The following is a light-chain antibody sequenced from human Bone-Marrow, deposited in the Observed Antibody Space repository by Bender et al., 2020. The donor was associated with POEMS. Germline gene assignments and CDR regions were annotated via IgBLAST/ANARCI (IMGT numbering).Light chain of an antibody. J-gene: IGLJ2*01. Sequence: SYVLTQPPSLSVAPGQTARITCGGNNFGSKSVHWYQQKPGQAPVLVVYDESDRPSGIPERFSGSNSGNTATLTISRVEAGDEADYYCQVWDSSTVVFGGGTKVTVL. CDR1: NFGSKS. CDR3: QVWDSSTVV. V-gene: IGLV3-21*02. CDR2: DES.